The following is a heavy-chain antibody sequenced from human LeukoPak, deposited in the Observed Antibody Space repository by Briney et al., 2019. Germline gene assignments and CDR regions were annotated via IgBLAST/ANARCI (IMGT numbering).Heavy chain of an antibody. CDR2: IYYSGST. CDR1: AGSISSYD. D-gene: IGHD3-9*01. V-gene: IGHV4-59*01. Sequence: SETLSLTCTVSAGSISSYDWNSIRQPPGKRLEWIGYIYYSGSTNYNPSLKSRVTISVDTSKNQFSRKLSSVTAADTAFFFQAEDGIRYSGYDYWGQGTLVTVSS. CDR3: AEDGIRYSGYDY. J-gene: IGHJ4*02.